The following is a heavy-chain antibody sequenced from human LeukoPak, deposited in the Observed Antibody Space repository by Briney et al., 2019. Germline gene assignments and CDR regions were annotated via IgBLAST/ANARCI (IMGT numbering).Heavy chain of an antibody. V-gene: IGHV3-30*04. CDR1: GFTFSSYA. CDR2: ISYDGSNK. J-gene: IGHJ3*02. CDR3: ARVRWYCSGGSCYRDDAFDI. Sequence: PGGSLRLSCAASGFTFSSYAMHWVRQAPGKGLEWVAVISYDGSNKYYADSVKGRFTISRDNSKNTLYLQMNSLRAEDTAVYYCARVRWYCSGGSCYRDDAFDIWGQGTMVTVSS. D-gene: IGHD2-15*01.